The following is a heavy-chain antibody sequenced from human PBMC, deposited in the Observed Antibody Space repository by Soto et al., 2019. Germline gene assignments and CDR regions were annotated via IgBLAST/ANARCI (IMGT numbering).Heavy chain of an antibody. D-gene: IGHD3-22*01. CDR2: ISSSGSTI. CDR3: ARGTPYYYDSSGKDGMDV. Sequence: QPGGSLRLSCAASGFTFSSYEMDWVRQAPGKGLEWVSYISSSGSTIYYADSVKGRFTISRDNAKNSLYLQMNSLRAEDTAAYYCARGTPYYYDSSGKDGMDVWGQGTTVTVSS. CDR1: GFTFSSYE. J-gene: IGHJ6*02. V-gene: IGHV3-48*03.